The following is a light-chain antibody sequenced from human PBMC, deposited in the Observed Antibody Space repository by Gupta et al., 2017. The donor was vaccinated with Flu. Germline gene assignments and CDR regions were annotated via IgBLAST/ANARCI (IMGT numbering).Light chain of an antibody. J-gene: IGLJ3*02. V-gene: IGLV2-14*01. CDR3: SSYTSSSTWV. CDR2: EVS. CDR1: SSDVGGYNY. Sequence: SALTQPASVSGSPVQSLTISCTGTSSDVGGYNYVSWYQQHPGKAPKLMIYEVSNRPSRVSNRFSGSKSGNTASLTISGLQAEDEADYYCSSYTSSSTWVFGGGTKLTVL.